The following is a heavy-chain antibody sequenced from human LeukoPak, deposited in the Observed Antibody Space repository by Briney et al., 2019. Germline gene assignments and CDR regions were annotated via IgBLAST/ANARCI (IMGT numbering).Heavy chain of an antibody. V-gene: IGHV3-74*01. D-gene: IGHD3-10*01. J-gene: IGHJ4*02. CDR3: ARVRVGAYDFEY. Sequence: GGSLRLSCAASGFTFSSYWMHWVRQVPGKGLVWVSRINPDGSTTTYADSVKGRFTISRDNAKNTLYLQMNSLRAEDTAVYYCARVRVGAYDFEYWGQGTLDTVSS. CDR1: GFTFSSYW. CDR2: INPDGSTT.